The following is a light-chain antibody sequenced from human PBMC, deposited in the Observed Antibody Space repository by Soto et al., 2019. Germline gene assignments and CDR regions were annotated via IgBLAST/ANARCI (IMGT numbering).Light chain of an antibody. CDR2: RTS. Sequence: IVLTQSPGTLSLSLGERATLSCRASQSVTTNYFAWYQQKPGQAPRLLIYRTSNRATGIPDRFSGSGSGTDFTLTISRLEPEDFAVYYCQQYGNSPRYSFGQGTKVEIK. CDR1: QSVTTNY. CDR3: QQYGNSPRYS. J-gene: IGKJ2*03. V-gene: IGKV3-20*01.